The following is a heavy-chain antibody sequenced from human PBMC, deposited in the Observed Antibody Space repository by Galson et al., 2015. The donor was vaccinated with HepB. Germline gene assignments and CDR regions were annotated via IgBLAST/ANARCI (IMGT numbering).Heavy chain of an antibody. J-gene: IGHJ4*02. CDR3: ARGGSSGWYWSYFDY. CDR2: INAGNGNT. Sequence: SVKVSCKASGYTFTSYAMHWVRQAPGQRLEWMGWINAGNGNTKYSQKFQGRVTITRDTSASTAYMELSSLRSEDTAVYYCARGGSSGWYWSYFDYWGQGTLVTVSS. D-gene: IGHD6-19*01. V-gene: IGHV1-3*01. CDR1: GYTFTSYA.